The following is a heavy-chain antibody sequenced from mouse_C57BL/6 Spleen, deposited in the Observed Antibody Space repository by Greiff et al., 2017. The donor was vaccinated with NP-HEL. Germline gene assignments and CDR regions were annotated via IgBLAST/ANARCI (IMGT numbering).Heavy chain of an antibody. D-gene: IGHD1-1*01. CDR1: GYTFTDYE. J-gene: IGHJ1*03. CDR2: IDPETGGT. Sequence: VQLQQSGAELVRPGASVTLSCKASGYTFTDYEMHWVKQTPVHGLEWIGAIDPETGGTAYNQKFKGKAILTADKSSSTAYMELRSLTSEDSAVYYCTREEEIYYYGSSYGYFDVWGTGTTVTVSS. V-gene: IGHV1-15*01. CDR3: TREEEIYYYGSSYGYFDV.